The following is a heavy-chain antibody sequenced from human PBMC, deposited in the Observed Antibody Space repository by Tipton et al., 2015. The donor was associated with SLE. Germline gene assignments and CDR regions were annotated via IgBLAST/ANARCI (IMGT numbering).Heavy chain of an antibody. CDR2: IKQDGSEK. J-gene: IGHJ3*02. CDR3: ARDTAAAVPDAFDI. V-gene: IGHV3-7*01. CDR1: GFTFSSYW. Sequence: SLRLSCAASGFTFSSYWMSWVRQAPGKGLEWVANIKQDGSEKYYVDSVKGRFTISRDNAKNTLYLQMNSLRAEDTAVYYCARDTAAAVPDAFDIWGQGTMVTVSS. D-gene: IGHD6-13*01.